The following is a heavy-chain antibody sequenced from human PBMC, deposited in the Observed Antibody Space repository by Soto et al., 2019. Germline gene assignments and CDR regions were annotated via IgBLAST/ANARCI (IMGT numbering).Heavy chain of an antibody. CDR1: GFTFSSYA. V-gene: IGHV3-30-3*01. Sequence: QVQLVESGGGVVQPGRSLRLSCAASGFTFSSYAMHWVRQAPGKGLEWVAVISYDGSNKYYADSVKGRFTISRDNSKNTLYLQMNSLRAEDTAVYYCARDEGSIAGGEWFDPWGQGTLVTVSS. J-gene: IGHJ5*02. CDR3: ARDEGSIAGGEWFDP. D-gene: IGHD6-6*01. CDR2: ISYDGSNK.